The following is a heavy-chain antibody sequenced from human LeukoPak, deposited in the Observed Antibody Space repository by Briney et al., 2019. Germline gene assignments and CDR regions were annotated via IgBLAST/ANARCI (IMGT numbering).Heavy chain of an antibody. CDR1: GFTFSSYE. Sequence: GGSLRLSCAASGFTFSSYEMNWVRQAPGKGLEWVSYISSSGSTIYYADSVKGRFTISRDNAKNSLYLQMNSLRAEDTAVYYCARDWGGWTWYFAYWGRGTLVTVSS. J-gene: IGHJ4*02. V-gene: IGHV3-48*03. CDR2: ISSSGSTI. CDR3: ARDWGGWTWYFAY. D-gene: IGHD3-16*01.